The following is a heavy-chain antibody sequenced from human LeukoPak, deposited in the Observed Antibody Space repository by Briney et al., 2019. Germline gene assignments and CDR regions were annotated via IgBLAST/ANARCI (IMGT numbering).Heavy chain of an antibody. CDR3: ASEVGYRSLGY. CDR1: GFTFDDDT. Sequence: GGSLRLSCAASGFTFDDDTLHWVRQTPGRGLEWVSFITWKSHRTHYADSVKGRFTVSRDNSKDSLYLQMNSLRTEDTGLYHCASEVGYRSLGYLGQGTLVTVSS. CDR2: ITWKSHRT. J-gene: IGHJ4*02. D-gene: IGHD3-3*01. V-gene: IGHV3-43*01.